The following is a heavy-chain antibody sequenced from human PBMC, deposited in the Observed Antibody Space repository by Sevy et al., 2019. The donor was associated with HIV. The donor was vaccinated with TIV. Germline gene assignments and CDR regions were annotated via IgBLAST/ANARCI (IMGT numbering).Heavy chain of an antibody. J-gene: IGHJ4*02. CDR1: GFIFSNYA. D-gene: IGHD3-16*01. CDR3: ARYWGRDGHSIDY. CDR2: IWYDGTDK. V-gene: IGHV3-33*01. Sequence: GGSLRLSCATSGFIFSNYAMHWIRQAPGKGLEWVAVIWYDGTDKYYADSVQGRFTISRDNSKNTLYLQMNSLRVEDTAVYYCARYWGRDGHSIDYWGQGTLSPSPQ.